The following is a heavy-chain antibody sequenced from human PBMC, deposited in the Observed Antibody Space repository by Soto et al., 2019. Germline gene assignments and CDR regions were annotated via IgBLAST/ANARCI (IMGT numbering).Heavy chain of an antibody. CDR1: GGTFSSYA. J-gene: IGHJ6*02. D-gene: IGHD2-15*01. CDR3: AREGPYCSGGSCDSVPGGMDV. Sequence: QVQLVQSGAEVKKPGSSVKVSCKASGGTFSSYAISWVRQAPGQGLEWMGGIIPIFGTANYAQTFQGRVTITADKSTSTAYMELSILRSEDTAVYYCAREGPYCSGGSCDSVPGGMDVWGQGTTVTVSS. V-gene: IGHV1-69*06. CDR2: IIPIFGTA.